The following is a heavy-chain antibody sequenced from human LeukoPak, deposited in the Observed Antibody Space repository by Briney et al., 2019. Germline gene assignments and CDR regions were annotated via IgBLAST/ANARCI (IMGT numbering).Heavy chain of an antibody. CDR2: FSRTAGNT. CDR1: GFSFSTYA. Sequence: GGSLRLSCAASGFSFSTYAMTWVRQAPGKGLEWVSTFSRTAGNTYYADSVKGRFTISRDTSKNTLYVQMNSLRAEDTAVYYCTKHRDSGSYYDYRGQGTLVTVSS. J-gene: IGHJ4*02. CDR3: TKHRDSGSYYDY. V-gene: IGHV3-23*01. D-gene: IGHD3-10*01.